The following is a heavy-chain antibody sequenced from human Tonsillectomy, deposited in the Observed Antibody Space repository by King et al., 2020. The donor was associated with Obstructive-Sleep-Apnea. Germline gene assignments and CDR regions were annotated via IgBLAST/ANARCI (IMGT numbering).Heavy chain of an antibody. D-gene: IGHD3-3*01. J-gene: IGHJ4*02. CDR1: GFSFSDYY. V-gene: IGHV3-11*01. Sequence: VQLVESGGGLVKPGGSLRLYCAASGFSFSDYYMSWVRQAPGKGLEWVSYISSSARSIYYAHSVKGRFTISRDTAKSSLYLQMNSLRDDDTAVYYCARLEQRGRYFDYWGQGTLVTVSS. CDR3: ARLEQRGRYFDY. CDR2: ISSSARSI.